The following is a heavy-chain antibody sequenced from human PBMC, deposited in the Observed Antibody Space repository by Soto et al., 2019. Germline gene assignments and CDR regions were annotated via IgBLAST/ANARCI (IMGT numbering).Heavy chain of an antibody. CDR2: INPNSGGT. CDR3: TRSYCSGNSCYSNDPYDI. Sequence: ASVKVSCKASGYTFTGYYMHWVRQAPGQGLEWMGWINPNSGGTNYAQKFQGWVTMTRDTSISTAYMELSRLRSDDTAVYYCTRSYCSGNSCYSNDPYDISGQGTMST. D-gene: IGHD2-15*01. J-gene: IGHJ3*02. CDR1: GYTFTGYY. V-gene: IGHV1-2*04.